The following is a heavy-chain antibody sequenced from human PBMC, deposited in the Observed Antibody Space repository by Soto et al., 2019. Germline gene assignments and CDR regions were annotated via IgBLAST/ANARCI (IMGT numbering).Heavy chain of an antibody. CDR2: IIPILGIA. CDR3: ARDWNYYDSSGYAHYYYYYGMDV. D-gene: IGHD3-22*01. V-gene: IGHV1-69*08. CDR1: GGTFSSYT. J-gene: IGHJ6*02. Sequence: QVQLVQSGAEVKKPGSSVKVSCKASGGTFSSYTISWVRQAPGQGLEWMGRIIPILGIANYAQKFQGRVTITADKSTSTAYMELSSLRSEDTAVYYCARDWNYYDSSGYAHYYYYYGMDVWGQGTTVTVSS.